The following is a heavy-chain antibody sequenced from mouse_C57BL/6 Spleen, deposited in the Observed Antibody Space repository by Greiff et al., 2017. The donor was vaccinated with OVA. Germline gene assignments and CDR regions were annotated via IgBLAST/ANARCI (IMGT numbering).Heavy chain of an antibody. CDR1: GYTFTSYW. CDR2: INPSNGGT. V-gene: IGHV1-53*01. Sequence: VQLQQPGTELVKPGASVKLSCKASGYTFTSYWMHWVKQRPGQGLEWIGNINPSNGGTNYNEKFKSKATLTVDKSSSTAYMQLSSLTSEDSAVYYCAREGVYYGNYGGFFYAMDYWGQGTSVTVSS. CDR3: AREGVYYGNYGGFFYAMDY. J-gene: IGHJ4*01. D-gene: IGHD2-1*01.